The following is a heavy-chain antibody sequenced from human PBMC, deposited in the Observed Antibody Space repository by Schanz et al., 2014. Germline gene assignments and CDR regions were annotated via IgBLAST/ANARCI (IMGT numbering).Heavy chain of an antibody. J-gene: IGHJ4*02. CDR1: GYTFTNYG. Sequence: QVQLVQSGAEVKKPGASVKVSCKASGYTFTNYGLSWVRQAPGQGLEWMGRIIPILGIANYAQKFQGRVTITADRSTSTAYMELSSLRSEDTAVYYCARGYGDSPTDVWGPGTPVTVSS. CDR3: ARGYGDSPTDV. D-gene: IGHD4-17*01. V-gene: IGHV1-69*04. CDR2: IIPILGIA.